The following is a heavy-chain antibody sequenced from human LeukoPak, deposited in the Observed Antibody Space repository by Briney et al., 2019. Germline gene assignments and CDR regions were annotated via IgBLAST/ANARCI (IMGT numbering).Heavy chain of an antibody. Sequence: GGSLRLSCAASGFTFSSYAMSWVRQAPGKGLEWVSAISGSGGSTYYADSVKGRFTISRDNSKNTLYLQMNSLRAEDTAVYYCAKVSGYQVLLSTDYWGQGTLVTVSS. J-gene: IGHJ4*02. CDR3: AKVSGYQVLLSTDY. V-gene: IGHV3-23*01. CDR2: ISGSGGST. D-gene: IGHD2-2*01. CDR1: GFTFSSYA.